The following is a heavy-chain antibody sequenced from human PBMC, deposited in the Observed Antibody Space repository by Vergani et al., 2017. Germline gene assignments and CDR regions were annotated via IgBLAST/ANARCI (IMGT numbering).Heavy chain of an antibody. D-gene: IGHD3-9*01. Sequence: QVRLQESGPGLVKPSETLSLTCTVSGGSITSRSYYWGWIRQPPGKGLEWIGNIYHSGGAYYNPSLKGRVTISVDTSKNQFSLEVTSVTAADTAIYFCARTESFILRYFHWALWVQGTLVTVSS. CDR3: ARTESFILRYFHWAL. V-gene: IGHV4-39*01. CDR2: IYHSGGA. CDR1: GGSITSRSYY. J-gene: IGHJ4*02.